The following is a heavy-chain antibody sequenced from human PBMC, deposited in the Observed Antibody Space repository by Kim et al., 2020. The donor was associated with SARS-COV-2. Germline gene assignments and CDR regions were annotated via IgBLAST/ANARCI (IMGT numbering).Heavy chain of an antibody. J-gene: IGHJ4*02. V-gene: IGHV4-34*01. Sequence: SETLSLTCAVYGGSFSGYYWNWIRQPPGKGLEWVGDIYHGGGTNYNPSLKSRVTISLDTSKNQISLKLSSVTAADTALYYCARGGGYCSGTSCYNDYWGQGTLVTVSS. CDR1: GGSFSGYY. CDR3: ARGGGYCSGTSCYNDY. D-gene: IGHD2-2*01. CDR2: IYHGGGT.